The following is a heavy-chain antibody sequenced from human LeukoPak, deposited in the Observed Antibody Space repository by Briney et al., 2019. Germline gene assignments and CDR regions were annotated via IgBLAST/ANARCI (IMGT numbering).Heavy chain of an antibody. V-gene: IGHV3-23*01. D-gene: IGHD3-22*01. Sequence: PGGSLRLSCAASGFTISTYAMSWVRQAPGKGLEWVSAISGSGGSTYYADSVKGRFTISRDNSKNTLYLQMNSLRAEDTAVYYCAISITMIVVVITPRFDYWGQGTLVTVSS. J-gene: IGHJ4*02. CDR2: ISGSGGST. CDR1: GFTISTYA. CDR3: AISITMIVVVITPRFDY.